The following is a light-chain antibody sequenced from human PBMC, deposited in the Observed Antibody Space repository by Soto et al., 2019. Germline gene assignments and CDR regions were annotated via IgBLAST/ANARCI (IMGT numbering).Light chain of an antibody. CDR1: SSDVGGYNY. Sequence: QSVLTQPRSVSRSPGQSVTISCTGTSSDVGGYNYVSWYQQHPGKAPKLMIYDVSKRPSGVPDRFSGSKSGNTASLTISGLQAEDEADYYCCSYAGSYTRYVFGTGTKLTVL. CDR3: CSYAGSYTRYV. V-gene: IGLV2-11*01. CDR2: DVS. J-gene: IGLJ1*01.